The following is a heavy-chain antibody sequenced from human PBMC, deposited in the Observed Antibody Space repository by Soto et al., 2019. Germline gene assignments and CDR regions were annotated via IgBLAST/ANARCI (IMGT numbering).Heavy chain of an antibody. CDR2: IWHDGSNQ. CDR1: GFTFSSYG. V-gene: IGHV3-33*01. J-gene: IGHJ4*02. Sequence: QVQLVESGGGVVQPGRSLRLSCAASGFTFSSYGMQWVRQAPGKGLEWVAVIWHDGSNQYYADSVKGRFTISRDNSNNTLYLQLNSLRAEDMAVYYCARERGQIDYWGQGTLVTVSS. CDR3: ARERGQIDY.